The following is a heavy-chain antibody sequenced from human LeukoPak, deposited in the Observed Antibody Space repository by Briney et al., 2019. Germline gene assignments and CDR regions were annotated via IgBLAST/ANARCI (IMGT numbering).Heavy chain of an antibody. CDR2: IYYSGST. V-gene: IGHV4-59*08. Sequence: SETLSLTCTVSGGSISSYYWSWIRQPPGKGPEWIGYIYYSGSTNYNPSLKSRVTISVDTSKNQFSLKLSSVTAADTAVYYCARQDRYSSSWYNWGQGTLVTVSS. D-gene: IGHD6-13*01. CDR1: GGSISSYY. CDR3: ARQDRYSSSWYN. J-gene: IGHJ4*02.